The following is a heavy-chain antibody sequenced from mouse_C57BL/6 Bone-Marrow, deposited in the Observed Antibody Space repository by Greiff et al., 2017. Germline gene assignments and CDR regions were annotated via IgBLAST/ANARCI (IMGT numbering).Heavy chain of an antibody. CDR3: ARLALRYYYAMDY. Sequence: VKLMESGPGLVQPSQSLSITCTVSGFSLTSYGVHWVRQSPGKGLEWLGVIWSGGSTDYNAAFISRLSISKDNSKSQVFFKMNSLQADDTAIYYCARLALRYYYAMDYWGQGTSVTVSS. CDR2: IWSGGST. J-gene: IGHJ4*01. V-gene: IGHV2-2*01. D-gene: IGHD6-1*01. CDR1: GFSLTSYG.